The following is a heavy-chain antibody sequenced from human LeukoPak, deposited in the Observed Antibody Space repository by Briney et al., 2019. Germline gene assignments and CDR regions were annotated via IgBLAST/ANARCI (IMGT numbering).Heavy chain of an antibody. V-gene: IGHV1-2*02. D-gene: IGHD2-2*01. CDR1: GYTFTGYY. CDR3: ARANPLYCSSTTCLFDY. Sequence: ASVKVSCKASGYTFTGYYMHWVRQAPGQGFEWMGWINPNSGDTNYAQKFQGRVTMTRDTSISTAHMELSRLRSDDTGVYHCARANPLYCSSTTCLFDYWGQGTLVTVSS. CDR2: INPNSGDT. J-gene: IGHJ4*02.